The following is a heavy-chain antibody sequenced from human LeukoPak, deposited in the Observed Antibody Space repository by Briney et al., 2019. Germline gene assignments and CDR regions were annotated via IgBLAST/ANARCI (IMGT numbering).Heavy chain of an antibody. Sequence: GGSLRLSCAAAGFSFISDGMHWVRQAPGKVREWGGVISDDGRRKDYADSVKGRFTISRDNSKDTLYLQMNSLRAEDTAVYYCAQRPSDHGDYVSYSDSWGQGTLVTASS. CDR2: ISDDGRRK. J-gene: IGHJ4*02. CDR3: AQRPSDHGDYVSYSDS. D-gene: IGHD4-17*01. CDR1: GFSFISDG. V-gene: IGHV3-30*18.